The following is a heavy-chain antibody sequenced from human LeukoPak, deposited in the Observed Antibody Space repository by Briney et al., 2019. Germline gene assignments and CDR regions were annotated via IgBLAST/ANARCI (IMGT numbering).Heavy chain of an antibody. V-gene: IGHV3-48*01. CDR3: ARDPLGTRPGFDY. Sequence: GGSLRLSCAASGFTFSSYSMNWVRQAPGKGLEWISYITTSGGAKNYADSVKGRFTISRDNSKNTLYLQMNSLRAEDTAVYYCARDPLGTRPGFDYWGQGTLVTVSS. D-gene: IGHD1-1*01. J-gene: IGHJ4*02. CDR1: GFTFSSYS. CDR2: ITTSGGAK.